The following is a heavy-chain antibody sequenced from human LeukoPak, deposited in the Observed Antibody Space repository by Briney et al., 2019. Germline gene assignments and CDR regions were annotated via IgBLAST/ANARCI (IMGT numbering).Heavy chain of an antibody. J-gene: IGHJ2*01. Sequence: SETLSLTCAVYGGSFSGYYWSWIRQPPGKGLEWIGEINHSGSTNYNPSLKSRVTISVDTSKNQFSLKLSSVTAADTAVYYCARGRVSGWSIKTGWYFDLWGRGTLVTVSS. CDR1: GGSFSGYY. V-gene: IGHV4-34*01. D-gene: IGHD6-19*01. CDR2: INHSGST. CDR3: ARGRVSGWSIKTGWYFDL.